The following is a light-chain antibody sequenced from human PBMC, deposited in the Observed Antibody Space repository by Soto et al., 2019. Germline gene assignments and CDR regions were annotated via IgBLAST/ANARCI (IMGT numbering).Light chain of an antibody. V-gene: IGKV3D-20*02. J-gene: IGKJ5*01. CDR3: QQRSNWIT. Sequence: EIVLTQSPGTLSLSPGERATLSCRASQSISSTYLTWYHQRPGQAPRLLIYDASRRATGIPDRFSGSGSGTDFTLTISSLEPEDFAVYHCQQRSNWITFGQGTRLEIK. CDR2: DAS. CDR1: QSISSTY.